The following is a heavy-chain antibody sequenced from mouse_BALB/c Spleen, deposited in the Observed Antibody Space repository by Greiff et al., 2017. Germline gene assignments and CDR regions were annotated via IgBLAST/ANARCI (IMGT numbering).Heavy chain of an antibody. CDR2: INPSNGGT. Sequence: VQLQQSGAELVKPGASVKLSCKASGYTFTSYYMYWVKQRPGQGLEWIGEINPSNGGTNFNEKFKSKATLTVDKSSSTAYMELRSLTSEDSAVYYCARAYYGNYEEVDYAMDYWGQGTSVTVSS. CDR3: ARAYYGNYEEVDYAMDY. V-gene: IGHV1-53*01. J-gene: IGHJ4*01. D-gene: IGHD2-10*01. CDR1: GYTFTSYY.